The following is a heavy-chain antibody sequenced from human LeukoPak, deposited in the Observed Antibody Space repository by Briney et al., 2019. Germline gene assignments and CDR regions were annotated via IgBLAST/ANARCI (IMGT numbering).Heavy chain of an antibody. CDR1: GFSFTFYY. D-gene: IGHD1-26*01. CDR2: INANTGDT. J-gene: IGHJ4*02. CDR3: ARDLIEGATNF. Sequence: GASVKVSCKTSGFSFTFYYMHWMRQAPGQGLEWMGWINANTGDTRYAPKFQGRVTMTGDVSITTAYMELSGLRSDDTAIYYCARDLIEGATNFWGQGTLVTVSS. V-gene: IGHV1-2*02.